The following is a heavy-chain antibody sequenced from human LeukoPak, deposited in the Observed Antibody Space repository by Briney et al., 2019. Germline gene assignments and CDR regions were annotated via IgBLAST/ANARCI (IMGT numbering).Heavy chain of an antibody. Sequence: PGGSLRLSCAASGFTFSSYAMHWVRQAPGKGLEWVAVISHDGSNKYYADPVKGRFTVSRDNSKNTLYLQMNSLRAEDTAVYYCAKDPNGDYVGAFDFWGQGTMVTVSS. CDR1: GFTFSSYA. V-gene: IGHV3-30-3*01. D-gene: IGHD4-17*01. J-gene: IGHJ3*01. CDR3: AKDPNGDYVGAFDF. CDR2: ISHDGSNK.